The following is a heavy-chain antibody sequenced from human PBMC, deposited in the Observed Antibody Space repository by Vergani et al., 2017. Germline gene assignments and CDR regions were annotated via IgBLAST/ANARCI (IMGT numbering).Heavy chain of an antibody. Sequence: EVQVVESGGGLLKPGGSLRLSCLVSGITFKNAWINWVRQAPGKGLEWIGRIRSKNDGGTADYAAPLKGRFTISRDDSKDSAFLLVNNLKTEDTAVYFCYTDYHDYWGQGTLVTVSS. CDR3: YTDYHDY. CDR1: GITFKNAW. V-gene: IGHV3-15*01. D-gene: IGHD2-2*02. J-gene: IGHJ4*02. CDR2: IRSKNDGGTA.